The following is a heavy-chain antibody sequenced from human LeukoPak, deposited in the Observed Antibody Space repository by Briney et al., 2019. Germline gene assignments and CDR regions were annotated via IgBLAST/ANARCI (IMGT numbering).Heavy chain of an antibody. D-gene: IGHD6-19*01. V-gene: IGHV3-7*01. CDR3: VRGGCSCWHFDY. Sequence: GGSLRLSCTTTGFTFSGSCMSWGRHAPGKGLEWVSNTKSDETEQYSMDSVRGRFTISRDYAKNSMSLQMNSLRAEDTAVYYCVRGGCSCWHFDYWGQGVLVTVSS. CDR1: GFTFSGSC. CDR2: TKSDETEQ. J-gene: IGHJ4*02.